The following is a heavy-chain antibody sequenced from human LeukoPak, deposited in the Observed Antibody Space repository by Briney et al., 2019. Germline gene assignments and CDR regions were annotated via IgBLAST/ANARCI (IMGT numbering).Heavy chain of an antibody. V-gene: IGHV1-8*03. D-gene: IGHD3-3*01. CDR2: MNPNSGNT. J-gene: IGHJ4*02. Sequence: ASVKVSCKASGYTFTSYDINWVRQATGQGLEWMGWMNPNSGNTGYAQKFQGRVTITRNTSISTAYMELSSLRSEDTAVYYCASGDRTYYDFWSGYSIPYYWGQGTLVTVSS. CDR3: ASGDRTYYDFWSGYSIPYY. CDR1: GYTFTSYD.